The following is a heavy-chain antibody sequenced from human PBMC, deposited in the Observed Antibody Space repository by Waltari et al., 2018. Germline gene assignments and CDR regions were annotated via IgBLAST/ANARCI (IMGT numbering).Heavy chain of an antibody. D-gene: IGHD5-12*01. CDR2: IRSKADGGTI. J-gene: IGHJ4*02. V-gene: IGHV3-15*01. CDR1: GFSCSDAW. CDR3: TTDRRRGYDPQFDY. Sequence: EVQLVESGGGLVKPGGSLRLSCAASGFSCSDAWMSWVRLAPGKGLEWVDRIRSKADGGTIDYAAPVKGRFTISRDDSKTTLYMQLNSLKDEDTAVYYCTTDRRRGYDPQFDYWGQGTLVTVSS.